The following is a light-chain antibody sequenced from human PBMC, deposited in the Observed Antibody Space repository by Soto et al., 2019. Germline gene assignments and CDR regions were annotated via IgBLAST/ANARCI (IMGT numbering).Light chain of an antibody. CDR2: KAS. CDR3: QHYNSYSEFP. Sequence: DIQMTQSPSTLSASIGDRVTITCRASQSISTWLAWYQQKPGKAPKLLIYKASTLESGVPSRFSGSGSGTEFTLTIGCLQLDDFATYYCQHYNSYSEFPFGPGTKVDIK. CDR1: QSISTW. V-gene: IGKV1-5*03. J-gene: IGKJ3*01.